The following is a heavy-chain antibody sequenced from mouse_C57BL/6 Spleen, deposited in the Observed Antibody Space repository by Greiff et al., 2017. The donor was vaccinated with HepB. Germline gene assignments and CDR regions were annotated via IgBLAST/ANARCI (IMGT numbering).Heavy chain of an antibody. CDR2: ISSGSSTI. Sequence: DVKLVESGGGLVKPGGSLKLSCAASGFTFSDYGMHWVRQAPEKGLEWVAYISSGSSTIYYADTVKGRFTISRDNAKNTLFLQMTSLRSEDTAMYYCARLRVYYGSSYDAMDYWGQGTSVTVSS. V-gene: IGHV5-17*01. CDR1: GFTFSDYG. D-gene: IGHD1-1*01. J-gene: IGHJ4*01. CDR3: ARLRVYYGSSYDAMDY.